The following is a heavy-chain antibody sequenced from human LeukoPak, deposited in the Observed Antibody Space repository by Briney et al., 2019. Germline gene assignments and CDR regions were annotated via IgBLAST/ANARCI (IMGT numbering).Heavy chain of an antibody. CDR3: ARSVYGSGSYMDV. Sequence: PGRSLRLSCAASGFGFSSYGMHWVRQAPGKGLEWVSSIRFDGDFKHYGDSVKGRVAISRDSAENKVFLQMNNLRGEDTGVYFCARSVYGSGSYMDVWGQGTTVIVSS. CDR2: IRFDGDFK. CDR1: GFGFSSYG. J-gene: IGHJ6*02. V-gene: IGHV3-33*03. D-gene: IGHD3-10*01.